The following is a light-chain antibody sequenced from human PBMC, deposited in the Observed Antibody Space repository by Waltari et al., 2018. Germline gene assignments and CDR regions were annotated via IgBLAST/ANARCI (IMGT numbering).Light chain of an antibody. J-gene: IGKJ2*01. Sequence: DIVMTQSPDSLAVSLGERVTITCRSSQNLLYNSDNKNYLAWFQQKPGQPPKPLIYWAPTRESGVPDRFSGSGSGTEFTLTISSLQAADVAVYYCQQCYSTPYTFGQGTKLEIK. CDR2: WAP. CDR3: QQCYSTPYT. CDR1: QNLLYNSDNKNY. V-gene: IGKV4-1*01.